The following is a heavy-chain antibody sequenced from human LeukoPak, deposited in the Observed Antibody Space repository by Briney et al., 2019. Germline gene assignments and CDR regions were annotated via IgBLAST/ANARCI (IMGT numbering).Heavy chain of an antibody. CDR2: INPYSGGT. V-gene: IGHV1-2*02. CDR3: ARDGSGSTGYNWFDP. J-gene: IGHJ5*02. D-gene: IGHD3-10*01. CDR1: GYTFTGYY. Sequence: ASVKVSCKASGYTFTGYYMHWVGQAPGQGLEWMGRINPYSGGTNYAQKFQGRVTMTRDTSISTAYMELSRLRSDDTAVYYCARDGSGSTGYNWFDPWGQGTLVTVSS.